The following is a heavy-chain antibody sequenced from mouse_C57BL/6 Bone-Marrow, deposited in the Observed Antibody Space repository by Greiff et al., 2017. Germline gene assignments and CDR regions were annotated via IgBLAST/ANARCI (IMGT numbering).Heavy chain of an antibody. J-gene: IGHJ2*01. CDR2: INYDGSST. CDR1: GFTFSDYY. D-gene: IGHD2-3*01. V-gene: IGHV5-16*01. Sequence: EVHLVESEGGLVQPGSSMKLSCTASGFTFSDYYMAWVRQVPEKGLEWVANINYDGSSTYYLDSLKSRFIISRDNAKNSLYLQMSSLKSEDTATYYCARGGYYFGGYFDYWGQGTTLTVSS. CDR3: ARGGYYFGGYFDY.